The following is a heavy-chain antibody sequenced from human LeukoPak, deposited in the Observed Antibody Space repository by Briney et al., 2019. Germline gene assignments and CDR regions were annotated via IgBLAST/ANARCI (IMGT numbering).Heavy chain of an antibody. CDR2: INHSGST. J-gene: IGHJ6*02. CDR3: ARSMGYYYYYGMDV. D-gene: IGHD2-21*01. V-gene: IGHV4-34*01. Sequence: SETLSLTCAVFGGSFSGYYWSWIRQPPEKGLEWIGEINHSGSTNYNPSLKSRVTISVDTSKNQVSLKLSSVTAADTAVYYCARSMGYYYYYGMDVWGQGTTVTVSS. CDR1: GGSFSGYY.